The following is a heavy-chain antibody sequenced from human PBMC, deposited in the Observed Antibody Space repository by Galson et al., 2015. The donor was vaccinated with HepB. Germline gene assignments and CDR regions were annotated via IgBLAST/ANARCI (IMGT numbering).Heavy chain of an antibody. D-gene: IGHD2-15*01. CDR3: ARGGGSLFDY. J-gene: IGHJ4*02. V-gene: IGHV4-39*01. Sequence: VSGGSISSSGYYWGWIRQPPGKGLEWIGSIYYSGSTYYNPSLKSRVTISVDTSKNQFSLKLSSVTAADTAVYYCARGGGSLFDYWGQGTLVTVSS. CDR1: GGSISSSGYY. CDR2: IYYSGST.